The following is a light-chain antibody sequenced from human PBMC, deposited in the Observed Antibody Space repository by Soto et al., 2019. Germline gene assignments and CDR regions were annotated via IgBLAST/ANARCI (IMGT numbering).Light chain of an antibody. J-gene: IGKJ4*01. Sequence: EIVLTQSPATLSLSPGERATLSCRASQSVSSYLAWYQQKPGQAPRLLIYDASNRATGIPARFSGSGSATAFTTTTISLEQEDFVVYYCQQRSNWPPGLTFGGGTKVEIK. V-gene: IGKV3-11*01. CDR1: QSVSSY. CDR3: QQRSNWPPGLT. CDR2: DAS.